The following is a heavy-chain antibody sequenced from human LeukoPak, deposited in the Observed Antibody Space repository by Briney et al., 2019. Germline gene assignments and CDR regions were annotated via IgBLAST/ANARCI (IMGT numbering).Heavy chain of an antibody. CDR2: TSGSGGNK. CDR3: AKAPTGTAAAPYYFDF. D-gene: IGHD6-13*01. J-gene: IGHJ4*02. Sequence: PGGSLRLSCAASGFTFSSYAMSWVRQAPGKGLEWVSSTSGSGGNKYYTDSVKGRFTISRDNSKNTLYLQMNSLRAEDTAVYYCAKAPTGTAAAPYYFDFWGQGTLVTVSS. V-gene: IGHV3-23*01. CDR1: GFTFSSYA.